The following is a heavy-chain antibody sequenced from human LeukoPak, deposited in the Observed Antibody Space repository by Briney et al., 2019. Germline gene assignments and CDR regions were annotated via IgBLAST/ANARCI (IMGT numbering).Heavy chain of an antibody. CDR1: GFTFSSYA. CDR2: KSYDGSNK. Sequence: GGSLRLSCAASGFTFSSYAMHWVRQAPGKGLEWVAVKSYDGSNKYYADSVKGRFTISRDNSKNTLYLQMNSLRAEDTAVYYCARAPREYSYGYYYYGMDVWGKGTRVTVSS. J-gene: IGHJ6*04. D-gene: IGHD5-18*01. CDR3: ARAPREYSYGYYYYGMDV. V-gene: IGHV3-30*04.